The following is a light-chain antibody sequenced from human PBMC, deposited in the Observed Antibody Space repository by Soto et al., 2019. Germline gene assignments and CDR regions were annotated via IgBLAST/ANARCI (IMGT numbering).Light chain of an antibody. CDR3: SSYAGVNNFDV. Sequence: QSALTQPPSASGSPGQSVTISCTGTSSDVGGYHHVSWYQQHPGKAPKLMIYEVTKRPSGVPDRFSGSKSGNTASLTVSGLQAEDEADYYCSSYAGVNNFDVFGTGTKVTVL. V-gene: IGLV2-8*01. CDR2: EVT. CDR1: SSDVGGYHH. J-gene: IGLJ1*01.